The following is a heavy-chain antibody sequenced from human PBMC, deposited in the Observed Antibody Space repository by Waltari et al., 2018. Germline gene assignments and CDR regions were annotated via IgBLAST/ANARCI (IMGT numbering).Heavy chain of an antibody. CDR2: IDWDDDK. V-gene: IGHV2-70*01. CDR1: GFPLSTSGMC. J-gene: IGHJ4*02. CDR3: GRIEAVGGATGIDD. D-gene: IGHD1-26*01. Sequence: QVTLRESGPALVKPTQTLTLTCTFSGFPLSTSGMCVSWFRQPPGTALKWLAPIDWDDDKYYSTSLKTRITIAKDTSKSQVVLTMTNRDRVDTGTYYCGRIEAVGGATGIDDWGQGTLVTVSS.